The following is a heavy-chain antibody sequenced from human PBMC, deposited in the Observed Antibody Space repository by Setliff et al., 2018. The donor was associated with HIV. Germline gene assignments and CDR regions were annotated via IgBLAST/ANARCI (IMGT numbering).Heavy chain of an antibody. CDR2: IYTNGST. D-gene: IGHD3-10*01. J-gene: IGHJ6*03. CDR3: ARDRGGHYTGSYYYMDV. CDR1: GGSITSGSYY. Sequence: SETLSLTCSVSGGSITSGSYYWGWIRQPAGKGLEWIGHIYTNGSTSYSPSLKSRVTISVDTSKNQFSLRLSSVTAADTAVYYCARDRGGHYTGSYYYMDVGGKG. V-gene: IGHV4-61*09.